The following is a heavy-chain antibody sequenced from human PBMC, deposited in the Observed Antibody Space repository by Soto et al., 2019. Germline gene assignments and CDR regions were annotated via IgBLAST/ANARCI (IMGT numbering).Heavy chain of an antibody. D-gene: IGHD3-3*01. V-gene: IGHV1-69*01. CDR3: ARGRHYEVPYGMDV. Sequence: QVQLVQSGAEVKQPGSSVKVSCKPFGGTFSGHPIAWVRQAPGQGLEWMGGIIPILRTPHYAQRFQGRVSFTADESTTTVYMEMTSLRSEDTAVYYCARGRHYEVPYGMDVWGQGTTVTVSS. J-gene: IGHJ6*02. CDR1: GGTFSGHP. CDR2: IIPILRTP.